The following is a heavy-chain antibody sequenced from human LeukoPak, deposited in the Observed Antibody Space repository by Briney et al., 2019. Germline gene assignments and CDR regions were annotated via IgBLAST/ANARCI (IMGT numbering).Heavy chain of an antibody. D-gene: IGHD2-2*01. CDR3: ARDRVSRSSNYFDY. Sequence: SETLSLTCAVYGGSFSGYYWSWIRQPPGKGLEWIGSFYYSGRTYYNLSLKSRVTISVDTSKNQFSLKVSSVTAADTAVYYCARDRVSRSSNYFDYWGQGTLVTVSS. J-gene: IGHJ4*02. CDR2: FYYSGRT. V-gene: IGHV4-34*01. CDR1: GGSFSGYY.